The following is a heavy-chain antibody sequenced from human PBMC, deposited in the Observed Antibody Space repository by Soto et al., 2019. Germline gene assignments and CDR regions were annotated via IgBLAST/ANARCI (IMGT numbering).Heavy chain of an antibody. CDR2: ISGSGGST. J-gene: IGHJ6*03. CDR3: AKLGPSGYDGHYYYMDV. V-gene: IGHV3-23*01. D-gene: IGHD5-12*01. Sequence: GGSLRLSCAASGFTFSSYAMSWVRQAPGKGLEWVSAISGSGGSTYYADSVKGRFTISRDNSKNTLYLQMNSLRAEDTAVYYCAKLGPSGYDGHYYYMDVWGKGTTVTVSS. CDR1: GFTFSSYA.